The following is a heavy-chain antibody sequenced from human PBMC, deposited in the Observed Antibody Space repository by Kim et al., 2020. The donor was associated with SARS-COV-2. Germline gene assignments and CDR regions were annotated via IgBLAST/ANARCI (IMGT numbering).Heavy chain of an antibody. Sequence: SETLSLTCSVSGGSMNRDDSCWSWIRQSPGKGLEWIGYTYYSGVTLYNPSLKSRLTISVDKSNNQFSLTLSSGTAADTAVYYCARTHENHDKWYAPWGQGPLVIVPS. J-gene: IGHJ5*02. D-gene: IGHD3-9*01. CDR2: TYYSGVT. CDR1: GGSMNRDDSC. V-gene: IGHV4-30-4*01. CDR3: ARTHENHDKWYAP.